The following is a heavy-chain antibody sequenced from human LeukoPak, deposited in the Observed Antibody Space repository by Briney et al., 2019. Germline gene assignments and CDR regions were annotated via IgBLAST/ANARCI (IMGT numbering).Heavy chain of an antibody. CDR1: GGSISSDDYY. D-gene: IGHD6-19*01. Sequence: SETLSLTCTVSGGSISSDDYYWSWIRQPPGKGLEWIGYIYYSGSTYYNPSLKSPFIISVDTSKNQFSLRLSSVTAADTAVYYCARGHSSGWYKYFQHWGQGTLVTVSS. J-gene: IGHJ1*01. CDR3: ARGHSSGWYKYFQH. V-gene: IGHV4-30-4*08. CDR2: IYYSGST.